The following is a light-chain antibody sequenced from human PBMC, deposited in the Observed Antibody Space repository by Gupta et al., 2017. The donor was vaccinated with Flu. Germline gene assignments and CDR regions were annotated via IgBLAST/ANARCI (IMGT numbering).Light chain of an antibody. CDR2: WGS. Sequence: DIVMTQSPLSLPVTPGEPASISCRSSQSLLHTDGYNYLDWYLQKPGQSPQLLIYWGSTRASGVTDRFSGSGAGTDFTFKSSRGEAEDVGVYYCKQDLKTLTFGQGTRMEIK. J-gene: IGKJ5*01. CDR1: QSLLHTDGYNY. V-gene: IGKV2-28*01. CDR3: KQDLKTLT.